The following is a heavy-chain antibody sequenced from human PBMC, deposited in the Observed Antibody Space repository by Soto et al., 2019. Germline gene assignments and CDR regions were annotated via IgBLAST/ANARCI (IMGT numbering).Heavy chain of an antibody. V-gene: IGHV3-23*01. Sequence: GGSLRLSCGASGFTFSSYAMSWVRQAPGKGLEWVSVISGSGGSTYYADSVKGRFTISRDNSKNTLYLQMNSLRAEDTAVYYCAKVPNPDSFYCSGGSCYGYYFDYWGQGTLVTVSS. CDR3: AKVPNPDSFYCSGGSCYGYYFDY. J-gene: IGHJ4*02. D-gene: IGHD2-15*01. CDR1: GFTFSSYA. CDR2: ISGSGGST.